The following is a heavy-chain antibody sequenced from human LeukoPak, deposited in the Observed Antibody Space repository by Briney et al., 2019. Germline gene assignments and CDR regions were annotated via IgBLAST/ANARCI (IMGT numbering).Heavy chain of an antibody. J-gene: IGHJ4*02. D-gene: IGHD3-3*01. CDR3: TRDGPDFWSGPPIYDY. Sequence: GGSLRLSCTASGFTFGDYAMSWFRQAPGKGLEWVGFIRSKAYGGTTEYAASVKGRFTISRDDSKSIAYLQMNSLKTEDTAVYYCTRDGPDFWSGPPIYDYWGQGTLVTVSS. V-gene: IGHV3-49*03. CDR1: GFTFGDYA. CDR2: IRSKAYGGTT.